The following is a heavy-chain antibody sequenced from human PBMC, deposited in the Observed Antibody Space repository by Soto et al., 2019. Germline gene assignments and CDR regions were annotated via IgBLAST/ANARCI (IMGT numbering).Heavy chain of an antibody. V-gene: IGHV3-23*01. J-gene: IGHJ4*02. CDR3: AKGPKITIFGGFDY. Sequence: GGSLRLSCAASGFTFSSYARNWVRLAPGKGLEWVSSISGSGSGTYYADSVKGRFTISRDNSKNTLYLQVNSLTAEDTALYYCAKGPKITIFGGFDYWGQGTLVTVSS. D-gene: IGHD3-3*01. CDR1: GFTFSSYA. CDR2: ISGSGSGT.